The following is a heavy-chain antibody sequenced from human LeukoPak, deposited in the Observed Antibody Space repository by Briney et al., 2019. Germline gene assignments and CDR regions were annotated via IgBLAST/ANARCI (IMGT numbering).Heavy chain of an antibody. D-gene: IGHD4-17*01. CDR1: GYSFTSYW. CDR2: IYPGDSDT. CDR3: ARQRGYGDYVPEPFDY. V-gene: IGHV5-51*01. J-gene: IGHJ4*02. Sequence: GESLKISCKGSGYSFTSYWIGWVRQMPGKGLEWMGIIYPGDSDTRYSPSFQGQVTISADKPISTAYLQWSSLKASDTAMYYCARQRGYGDYVPEPFDYWGQGTLVTVSS.